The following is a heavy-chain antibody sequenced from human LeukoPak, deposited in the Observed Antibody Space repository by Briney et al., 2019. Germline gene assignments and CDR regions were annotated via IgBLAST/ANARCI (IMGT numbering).Heavy chain of an antibody. J-gene: IGHJ5*02. CDR1: GYTFTSYA. CDR3: ARDRDITMVRGVLDRFDP. Sequence: ASVKVSCKASGYTFTSYAMHWVRQAPGQRLEWMGWINAGNGNTKYSQKFQGRVTITRDTSASTAYMELSSLRSEDTAVYYCARDRDITMVRGVLDRFDPWGQGTLVTVSS. D-gene: IGHD3-10*01. V-gene: IGHV1-3*01. CDR2: INAGNGNT.